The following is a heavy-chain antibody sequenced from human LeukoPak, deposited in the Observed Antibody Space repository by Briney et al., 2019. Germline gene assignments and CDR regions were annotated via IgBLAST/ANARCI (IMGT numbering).Heavy chain of an antibody. Sequence: SETLSLTCAVYGGSFSGYYWSWLRQPPGKGLEWIGEINHSGSTNYNPSLKSRVTISVDTSKNQFSLKLSSVTAADTAVYYCARGPQYPWFDPWGQGTLVTVSS. CDR2: INHSGST. D-gene: IGHD2-2*01. J-gene: IGHJ5*02. CDR3: ARGPQYPWFDP. V-gene: IGHV4-34*01. CDR1: GGSFSGYY.